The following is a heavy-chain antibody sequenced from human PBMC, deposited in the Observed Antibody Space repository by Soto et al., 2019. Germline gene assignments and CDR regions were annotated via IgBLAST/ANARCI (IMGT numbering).Heavy chain of an antibody. CDR2: ISSNSAYI. D-gene: IGHD6-13*01. CDR1: GFTFRSFT. J-gene: IGHJ5*02. Sequence: PGGSLRLSCAASGFTFRSFTMNWVRQAPGKGLEWVSTISSNSAYIYYTDALRGRFTISRDNAKNSLHLQMNSLRAEDTAVYYCTRDASRDSSARGSFDAWGQGTRVTVSS. V-gene: IGHV3-21*01. CDR3: TRDASRDSSARGSFDA.